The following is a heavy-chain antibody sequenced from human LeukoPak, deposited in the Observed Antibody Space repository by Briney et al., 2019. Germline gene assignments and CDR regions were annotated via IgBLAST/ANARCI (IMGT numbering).Heavy chain of an antibody. CDR1: GYSFTSYW. CDR2: ITTGDGNT. V-gene: IGHV1-3*04. D-gene: IGHD3-16*01. J-gene: IGHJ5*02. Sequence: GESLKISCKGSGYSFTSYWIGWVRQAPGQGLEWLGWITTGDGNTKYSQNFQGRVTITRDTSASTAYMELSSLRSEDTAVYYCVRQGGDPWGQGTLVTVSS. CDR3: VRQGGDP.